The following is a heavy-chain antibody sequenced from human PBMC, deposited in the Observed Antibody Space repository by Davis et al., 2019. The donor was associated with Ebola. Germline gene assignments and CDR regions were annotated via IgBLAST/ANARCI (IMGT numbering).Heavy chain of an antibody. CDR3: ARGPPAYYGMDV. CDR1: GYTFTGYY. Sequence: ASVKVSCKASGYTFTGYYMHWVXXXPGQGLEWMGWMNPNSGNTGYAQKFQGRVTMTRNTSISTAYMELSSLRSEDTAVYYCARGPPAYYGMDVWGQGTTVTVSS. V-gene: IGHV1-8*02. D-gene: IGHD2-2*01. J-gene: IGHJ6*02. CDR2: MNPNSGNT.